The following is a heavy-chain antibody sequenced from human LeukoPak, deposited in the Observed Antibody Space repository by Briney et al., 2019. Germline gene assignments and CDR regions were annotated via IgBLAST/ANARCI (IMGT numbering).Heavy chain of an antibody. CDR1: GFIFSNYW. J-gene: IGHJ4*02. D-gene: IGHD4/OR15-4a*01. CDR3: ARRAGAYSHPYDY. CDR2: IYSDNT. Sequence: GGSLRLSCAASGFIFSNYWMQWVRQAPGKGLEWVSFIYSDNTHYSDSVKGRFTISRDNSKNTLYLQMNSLRAEDTAVYYCARRAGAYSHPYDYWGQGTLVTVSS. V-gene: IGHV3-53*01.